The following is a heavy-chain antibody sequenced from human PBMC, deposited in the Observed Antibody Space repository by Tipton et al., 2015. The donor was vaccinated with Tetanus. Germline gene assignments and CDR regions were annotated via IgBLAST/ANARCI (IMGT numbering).Heavy chain of an antibody. Sequence: SLRLSCEVSGFIFSGYTMNWARQAPGKGLEWVSSISSTSSYIYYADSLKGRFTISRDNAKSSFYLQMNSLRAEDTAVYFCASGSALAYWGPGTLVTVSS. CDR3: ASGSALAY. J-gene: IGHJ4*02. CDR1: GFIFSGYT. D-gene: IGHD2-21*01. V-gene: IGHV3-21*06. CDR2: ISSTSSYI.